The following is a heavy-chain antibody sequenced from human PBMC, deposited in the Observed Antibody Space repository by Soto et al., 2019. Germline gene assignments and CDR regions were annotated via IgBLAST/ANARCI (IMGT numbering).Heavy chain of an antibody. CDR2: ISYDGSSK. Sequence: PGGSLRLSCAASGFVFRNYAMHWVRQAPGKGLEWVAIISYDGSSKNCADSVKGRFTISRDNSKNTLFLQMNSLRAEDTAVYYCAREDYGDYFFDYWGQGTLVTVSS. J-gene: IGHJ4*02. V-gene: IGHV3-30*01. CDR3: AREDYGDYFFDY. CDR1: GFVFRNYA. D-gene: IGHD4-17*01.